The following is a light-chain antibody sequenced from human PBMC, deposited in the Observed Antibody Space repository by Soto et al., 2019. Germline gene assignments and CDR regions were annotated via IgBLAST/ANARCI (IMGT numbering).Light chain of an antibody. CDR1: SSDVGGYNY. J-gene: IGLJ2*01. V-gene: IGLV2-14*01. CDR3: SSYTTSSTVV. Sequence: QSALTQPASVSGSPGQSITISCTGTSSDVGGYNYVSWYQQHPGKAPKLMIYDVSNRPSGVSNRFSGSKSGNTASLTVSGLQDEDEADYYCSSYTTSSTVVIGGGTKLTVL. CDR2: DVS.